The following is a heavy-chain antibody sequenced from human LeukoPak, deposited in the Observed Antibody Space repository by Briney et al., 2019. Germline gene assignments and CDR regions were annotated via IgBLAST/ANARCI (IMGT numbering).Heavy chain of an antibody. V-gene: IGHV4-30-2*02. CDR2: IYHSGST. J-gene: IGHJ3*02. CDR3: AAVTDDAFDI. CDR1: GGSISSGGYS. Sequence: SETLSLTCAVSGGSISSGGYSWSWIRQPPGKGLEWIGYIYHSGSTYYNPSLKSRVTISVDTSKNQFSLKLSSVTAADTAVYYCAAVTDDAFDIWGQGTMVTVSS. D-gene: IGHD3-16*02.